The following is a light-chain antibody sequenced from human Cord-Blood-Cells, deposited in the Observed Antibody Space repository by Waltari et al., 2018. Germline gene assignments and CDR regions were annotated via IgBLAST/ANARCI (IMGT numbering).Light chain of an antibody. J-gene: IGKJ1*01. Sequence: DIQMTKSPSSLSASVGDRVTITCRASQSISSYLNWYQQKPGKAPKHLIYAASSLQSGVPSRFSGSGSGTDFTLTISSLQPEDFATYYCQQSYSTPPTFGQGTKVESK. CDR1: QSISSY. V-gene: IGKV1-39*01. CDR3: QQSYSTPPT. CDR2: AAS.